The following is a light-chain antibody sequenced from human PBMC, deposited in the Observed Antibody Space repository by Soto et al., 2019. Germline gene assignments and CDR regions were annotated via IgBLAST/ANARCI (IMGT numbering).Light chain of an antibody. Sequence: DIQMTQSPFTLSASVGDRVTITCRASQSISSWLAWYQQKAGSAPKLLIYQASTLQTGVPSRFSGSGSGTEFTLAISSLQPDDFATYYCQQYNGYPWTFGRGTKVEIK. CDR1: QSISSW. V-gene: IGKV1-5*03. CDR2: QAS. J-gene: IGKJ1*01. CDR3: QQYNGYPWT.